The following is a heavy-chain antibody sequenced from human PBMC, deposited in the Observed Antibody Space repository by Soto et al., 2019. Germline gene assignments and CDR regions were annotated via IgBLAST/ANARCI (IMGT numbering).Heavy chain of an antibody. J-gene: IGHJ6*02. D-gene: IGHD5-12*01. CDR1: GFTFSSYG. V-gene: IGHV3-33*01. Sequence: QVQLVESGGGVVQPGRSLRLSCAASGFTFSSYGMHWVRQAPGKGLEWVAVIWYDGSNKYYADSVKGRFTISRDNSKNTLYLQMNSLRAEDTAVYYCARDGYSTDYGMDVWGQGTTVTVSS. CDR2: IWYDGSNK. CDR3: ARDGYSTDYGMDV.